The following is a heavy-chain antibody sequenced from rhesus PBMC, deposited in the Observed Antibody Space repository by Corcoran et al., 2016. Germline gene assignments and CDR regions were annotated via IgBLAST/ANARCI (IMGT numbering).Heavy chain of an antibody. CDR1: GFHFCSYG. J-gene: IGHJ4*01. CDR3: ARKGCTDNGCYFFDY. CDR2: ISYTGGST. D-gene: IGHD2-21*01. Sequence: EVQLVETGGGLGQPGGSLGLSCATAGFHFCSYGLSGVRQAPGKGLEWVSCISYTGGSTYYADSVKGRFTISRDNSKNTLSLQMNSLRAEDTAVYYCARKGCTDNGCYFFDYWGQGVLVTVSS. V-gene: IGHV3S5*01.